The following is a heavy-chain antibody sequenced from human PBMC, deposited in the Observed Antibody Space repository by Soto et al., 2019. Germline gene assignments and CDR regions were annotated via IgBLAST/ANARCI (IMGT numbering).Heavy chain of an antibody. CDR3: ARGALGYCSGGSCVYYYYGMDV. CDR1: GFTFSSYE. J-gene: IGHJ6*02. V-gene: IGHV3-48*03. D-gene: IGHD2-15*01. Sequence: GGSLRLSCAASGFTFSSYEMNWVRQAPGKGLEWVSYISSSGSTIYYADSVKGRFTISRDNAKNSLYLQMNSLRAEDTAVYYCARGALGYCSGGSCVYYYYGMDVWGQGTTVTVSS. CDR2: ISSSGSTI.